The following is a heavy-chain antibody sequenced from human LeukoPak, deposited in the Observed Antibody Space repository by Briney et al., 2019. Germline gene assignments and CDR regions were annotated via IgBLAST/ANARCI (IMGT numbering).Heavy chain of an antibody. V-gene: IGHV3-30*18. CDR3: AKDTGTYTSGIDY. Sequence: GGSLRLSCAASGFTFSSYGMHWVRQAPRGGLDWVAVISHDGSNEYYADSVKGRFTISRDNSKNTLYVQMNSLRAEDTAVYYCAKDTGTYTSGIDYWGQGTLVTVSS. J-gene: IGHJ4*02. CDR2: ISHDGSNE. CDR1: GFTFSSYG. D-gene: IGHD6-19*01.